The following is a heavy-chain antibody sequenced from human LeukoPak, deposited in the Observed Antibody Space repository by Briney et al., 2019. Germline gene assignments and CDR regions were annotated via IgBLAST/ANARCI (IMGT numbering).Heavy chain of an antibody. D-gene: IGHD1-20*01. J-gene: IGHJ5*02. CDR2: VNDSGGT. Sequence: SETLSLTCAVYIDSFTNYYWNWIRQTPGKGLEWIGEVNDSGGTNINPSLRSRVTISIDKSKNHFSLKLTSVTAADTAIYYCARDSYNWNVDAFDPWGQGTLVTVSS. CDR3: ARDSYNWNVDAFDP. CDR1: IDSFTNYY. V-gene: IGHV4-34*01.